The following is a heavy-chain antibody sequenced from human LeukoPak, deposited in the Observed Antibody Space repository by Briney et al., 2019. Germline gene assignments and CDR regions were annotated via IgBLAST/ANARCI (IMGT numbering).Heavy chain of an antibody. CDR1: GGSMSSSSYY. CDR2: IYHSGTT. V-gene: IGHV4-30-2*01. D-gene: IGHD3-22*01. J-gene: IGHJ4*02. Sequence: SETLSLTCTVSGGSMSSSSYYWSWIRQPPGKGLEWIGYIYHSGTTYYNPSLKSRVTISVDRSKNQFSLKLSSVTAADTAVYYCARQGFYGDSSGYSHPFDYWGQGTLVTVSS. CDR3: ARQGFYGDSSGYSHPFDY.